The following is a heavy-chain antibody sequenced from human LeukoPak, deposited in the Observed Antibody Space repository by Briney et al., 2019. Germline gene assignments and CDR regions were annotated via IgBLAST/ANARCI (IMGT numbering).Heavy chain of an antibody. Sequence: GGSLRLSCAASGFTVSSNYMSWVRQAPGKGLEWVSVIYSGGSTYYADSVKGRFTTSRDNSKNTLYLQMNGLRAEDTAVYYCARDPPNYDILTGHAFDIWGQGTMVTVSS. V-gene: IGHV3-66*01. CDR1: GFTVSSNY. J-gene: IGHJ3*02. CDR3: ARDPPNYDILTGHAFDI. CDR2: IYSGGST. D-gene: IGHD3-9*01.